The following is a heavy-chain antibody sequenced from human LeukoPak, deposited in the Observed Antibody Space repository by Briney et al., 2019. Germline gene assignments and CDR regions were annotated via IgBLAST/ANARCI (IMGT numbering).Heavy chain of an antibody. CDR3: AREGGFYRPLDY. V-gene: IGHV4-4*02. CDR1: GGSVTSTNW. CDR2: VHLDGRT. J-gene: IGHJ4*02. Sequence: SGTLSLTCGVSGGSVTSTNWWTWVRQPPGKGLEWIGEVHLDGRTNYNPSLKSRLTMSVDLSENRISLKLTSVTAADTAVYYCAREGGFYRPLDYSGQGTLVTVSS. D-gene: IGHD3-3*01.